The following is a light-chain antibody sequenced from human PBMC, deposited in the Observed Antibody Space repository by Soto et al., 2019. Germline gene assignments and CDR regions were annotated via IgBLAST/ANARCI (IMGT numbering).Light chain of an antibody. CDR1: QTISSW. CDR2: KAS. CDR3: QHYNSYSEA. V-gene: IGKV1-5*03. Sequence: AVSVSKGDRVTLPCRASQTISSWLAWYQQKPGKAPKLLIYKASTLKSGVPSRFSGSGSGTEFTLTISSLQPEDFATYYCQHYNSYSEAFGQGTKVDIK. J-gene: IGKJ1*01.